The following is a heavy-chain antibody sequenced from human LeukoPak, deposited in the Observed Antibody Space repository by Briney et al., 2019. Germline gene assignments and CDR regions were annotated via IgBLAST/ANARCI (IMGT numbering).Heavy chain of an antibody. Sequence: QPGGSLRLSCAASGFTFSSYWMSWVRQAPGKGLEWVANTDQVESEKYYVDSVKGRFAISRDNAKNSLYLQMNSLRVEDTAVYYCVRDGVRGSYDHTHFDYWGPGTVVTVSS. J-gene: IGHJ4*02. V-gene: IGHV3-7*01. CDR1: GFTFSSYW. D-gene: IGHD3-22*01. CDR2: TDQVESEK. CDR3: VRDGVRGSYDHTHFDY.